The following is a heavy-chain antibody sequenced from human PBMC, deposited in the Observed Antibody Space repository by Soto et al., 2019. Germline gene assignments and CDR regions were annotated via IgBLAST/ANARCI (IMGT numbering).Heavy chain of an antibody. V-gene: IGHV3-23*01. D-gene: IGHD3-3*01. CDR3: ARWSYLDY. Sequence: PGGSLRLSCAASGFSFGSYALSWVRQAPGKRLEWVSTISGSDGKTFYADSVKGRFSISRDTSQSTLYLQMNSLRADDTAMYYCARWSYLDYWGQGTRVTVSS. CDR1: GFSFGSYA. J-gene: IGHJ4*02. CDR2: ISGSDGKT.